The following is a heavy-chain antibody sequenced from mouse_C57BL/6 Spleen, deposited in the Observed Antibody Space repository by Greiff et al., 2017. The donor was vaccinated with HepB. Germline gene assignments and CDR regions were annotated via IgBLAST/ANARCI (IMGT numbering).Heavy chain of an antibody. Sequence: EVQLVESGPGLVKPSPSLSLTCSVTGYSITSGYYWNWIRQFPGNKLEWMGYISYDGSNNYNPSLKNRISITRDTSKNQFFLKLNSVTTEDTATYYCARGGHYDSFAYWGQGTLVTVSA. D-gene: IGHD2-4*01. J-gene: IGHJ3*01. V-gene: IGHV3-6*01. CDR2: ISYDGSN. CDR3: ARGGHYDSFAY. CDR1: GYSITSGYY.